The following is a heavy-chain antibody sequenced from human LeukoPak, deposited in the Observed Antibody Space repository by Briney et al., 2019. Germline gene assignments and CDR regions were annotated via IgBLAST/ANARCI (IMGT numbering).Heavy chain of an antibody. CDR1: GFTFSSHW. CDR2: INGDGSET. D-gene: IGHD4-17*01. Sequence: GGSLRLSCSASGFTFSSHWMHWVRQAPGKGLVWVSRINGDGSETNYAGSVRGRFTISRDNAKNTVYLQMNSLRAEATAVYYCASGSGDYGDPFDYWGQGTLVTVSS. CDR3: ASGSGDYGDPFDY. J-gene: IGHJ4*02. V-gene: IGHV3-74*01.